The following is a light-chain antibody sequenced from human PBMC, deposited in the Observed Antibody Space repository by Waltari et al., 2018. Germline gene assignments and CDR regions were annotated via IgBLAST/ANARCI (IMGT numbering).Light chain of an antibody. V-gene: IGKV3-15*01. Sequence: EIVMTQSPATLSVSPGERATLSCRASQSVSSNLAWYQQKPGPAPSPLIYAASTRATGIPARFSGSASGSEFTLTISSLQSEDFAVYYCQQCDNWPLTFGGGTRVEIK. CDR3: QQCDNWPLT. CDR2: AAS. CDR1: QSVSSN. J-gene: IGKJ4*01.